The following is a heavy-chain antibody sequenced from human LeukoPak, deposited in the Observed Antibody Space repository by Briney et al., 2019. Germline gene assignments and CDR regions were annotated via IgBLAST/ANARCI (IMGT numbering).Heavy chain of an antibody. D-gene: IGHD3-22*01. CDR3: AKTSGSYSNFDC. CDR2: ISGVGANT. Sequence: GGSLRLSCAASGFTFNNNAMTWVRQAPGKGLEWVSTISGVGANTYYADSVKGRFTISRDNLKNMLNLQMDGLRAEDTAMYYCAKTSGSYSNFDCWGRGTLVTVSS. CDR1: GFTFNNNA. J-gene: IGHJ4*02. V-gene: IGHV3-23*01.